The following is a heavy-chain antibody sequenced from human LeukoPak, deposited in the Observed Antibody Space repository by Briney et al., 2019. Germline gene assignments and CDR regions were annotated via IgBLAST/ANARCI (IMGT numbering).Heavy chain of an antibody. Sequence: GGSLRLSCAASGFTFSSHWMHWVRQAPGKGLVWVSRINSDGSSTSYADSVKGRFTISRDNSKNTLYLQMNSLRAEDTAVYYCARDDEVVVPTAIGYTSSWTFDYWGQGTLVTVSS. CDR3: ARDDEVVVPTAIGYTSSWTFDY. J-gene: IGHJ4*02. D-gene: IGHD6-13*01. CDR1: GFTFSSHW. CDR2: INSDGSST. V-gene: IGHV3-74*01.